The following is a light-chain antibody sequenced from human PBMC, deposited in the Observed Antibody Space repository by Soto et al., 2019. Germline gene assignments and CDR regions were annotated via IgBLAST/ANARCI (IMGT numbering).Light chain of an antibody. CDR2: DAS. Sequence: DIQMTQSPSSLSASVGDRVSITCQASQDISNYLNWYQQKPGKAPKLLIYDASSLESEVPSRFSGSGSGTDFTLTISSLQSEDFAVYYCQQYDNWPWTFGQGAKVDI. CDR1: QDISNY. J-gene: IGKJ1*01. V-gene: IGKV1-33*01. CDR3: QQYDNWPWT.